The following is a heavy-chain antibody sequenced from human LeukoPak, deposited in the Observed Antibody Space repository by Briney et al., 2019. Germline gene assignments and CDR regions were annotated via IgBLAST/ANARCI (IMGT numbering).Heavy chain of an antibody. CDR3: ARHNGDSYYFDY. D-gene: IGHD2-21*02. CDR2: IYPGDSDT. J-gene: IGHJ4*02. V-gene: IGHV5-51*01. Sequence: GESPKITCKSSGYSFTTYWIGWVRQMPGKGLEWMGIIYPGDSDTRYSPSFQGQVTISADKSISTAYLQWSSLKASDTAMYYCARHNGDSYYFDYWGQGTLVTASS. CDR1: GYSFTTYW.